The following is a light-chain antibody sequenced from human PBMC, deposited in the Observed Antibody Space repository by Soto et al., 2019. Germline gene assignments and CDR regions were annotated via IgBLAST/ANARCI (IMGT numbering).Light chain of an antibody. Sequence: QSALTQPASVSGSPGQSITISCTGTSSDVGGYNYVSWHKQHPGKAPKLMIYEVTNRPSGVSNRFSGSKSGNTASLTISGLQAEDEADYYCSSYTSSSTLYVFGTGAKLTVL. CDR2: EVT. CDR3: SSYTSSSTLYV. CDR1: SSDVGGYNY. J-gene: IGLJ1*01. V-gene: IGLV2-14*01.